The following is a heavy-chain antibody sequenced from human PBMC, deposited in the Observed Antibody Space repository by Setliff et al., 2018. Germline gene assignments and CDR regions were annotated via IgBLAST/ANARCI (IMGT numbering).Heavy chain of an antibody. CDR3: ARGGKILEWLYAHDY. V-gene: IGHV4-39*07. D-gene: IGHD3-3*01. CDR1: GGSISRSSYH. CDR2: IYYSGST. Sequence: SETLSLTCSVSGGSISRSSYHYVWIRQPPGKGLEWIGSIYYSGSTYYNPSLKSRVTISVDTSKNQFSLKLSSVTAADTAVYYCARGGKILEWLYAHDYWGQGTLVTVSS. J-gene: IGHJ4*02.